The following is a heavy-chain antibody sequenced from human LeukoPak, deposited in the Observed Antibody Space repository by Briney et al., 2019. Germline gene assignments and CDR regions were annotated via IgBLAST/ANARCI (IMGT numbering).Heavy chain of an antibody. D-gene: IGHD4-17*01. Sequence: ASVKVSCXASGGTFSSYAISWVRQAPGQGLEWMGRIIPIFGTANYAQKFQGRVTITTDESTSTAYMELSSLRSEDTAVYYCARAGPFHYGDYADYFDYWGQGTLVTVSS. J-gene: IGHJ4*02. CDR2: IIPIFGTA. V-gene: IGHV1-69*05. CDR3: ARAGPFHYGDYADYFDY. CDR1: GGTFSSYA.